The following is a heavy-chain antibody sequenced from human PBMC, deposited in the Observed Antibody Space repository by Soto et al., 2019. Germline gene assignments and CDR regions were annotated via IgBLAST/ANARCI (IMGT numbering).Heavy chain of an antibody. J-gene: IGHJ4*02. CDR3: ARDSSSYFDY. CDR1: GFTFSSYA. Sequence: QVQLVESGGGVVQPGRSLRLSCAASGFTFSSYAMHWVRQAPGKGLEGVAVISYDGSNKYYADSVKGRFTISRDNSKNTLYLQMNSLRAEDTAVYYCARDSSSYFDYWGQGTLVTVSS. V-gene: IGHV3-30-3*01. CDR2: ISYDGSNK. D-gene: IGHD6-13*01.